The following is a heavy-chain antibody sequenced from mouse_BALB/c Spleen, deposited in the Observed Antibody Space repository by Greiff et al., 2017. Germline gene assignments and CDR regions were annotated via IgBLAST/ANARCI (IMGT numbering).Heavy chain of an antibody. CDR2: IDPANGNT. Sequence: VQLKESGAELVKPGASVKLSCTASGFNIKDTYMHWVKQRPEQGLEWIGRIDPANGNTKYDPKFQGKATITADTSSNTAYLQLSSLTSEDTAVYYCARDYTQRDWGQGTLVTVSA. V-gene: IGHV14-3*02. J-gene: IGHJ3*01. D-gene: IGHD2-12*01. CDR3: ARDYTQRD. CDR1: GFNIKDTY.